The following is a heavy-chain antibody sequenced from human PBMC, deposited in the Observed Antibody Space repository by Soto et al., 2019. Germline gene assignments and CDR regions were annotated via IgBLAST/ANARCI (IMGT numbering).Heavy chain of an antibody. D-gene: IGHD2-2*01. J-gene: IGHJ5*02. CDR1: GGSIDSGDYS. CDR2: IFHGGST. CDR3: ARGRVVVPAAVMFNCLDP. Sequence: SETLSLTCTVSGGSIDSGDYSWNWIRQPPGKGLEWIGYIFHGGSTYYNPSLRSRVTISVDRSRTQFSLKMSSVTAADTAVYYCARGRVVVPAAVMFNCLDPWGQGALVTVSS. V-gene: IGHV4-30-2*01.